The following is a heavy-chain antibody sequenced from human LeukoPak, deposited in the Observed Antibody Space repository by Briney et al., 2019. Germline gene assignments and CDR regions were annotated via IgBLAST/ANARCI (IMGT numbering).Heavy chain of an antibody. J-gene: IGHJ4*02. CDR2: ISGSGGKP. CDR3: AKRGVVIRVILVGFHKEAYYFDS. V-gene: IGHV3-23*01. CDR1: GVTLSNYG. D-gene: IGHD3-22*01. Sequence: GGSLRLSCAVSGVTLSNYGMSWVRQAPGKGLEWVAGISGSGGKPNYADSVKGRFTISRANPKNTLYLQMNSLRAEDTAVYFCAKRGVVIRVILVGFHKEAYYFDSWGQGALVTVSS.